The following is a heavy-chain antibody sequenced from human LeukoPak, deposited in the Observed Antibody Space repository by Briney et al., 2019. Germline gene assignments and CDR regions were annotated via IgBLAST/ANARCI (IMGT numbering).Heavy chain of an antibody. CDR1: GFTVSSNY. D-gene: IGHD3-10*01. CDR2: IYSGGST. CDR3: ARDPHYGSGSYW. Sequence: PGGSLRLSCAASGFTVSSNYMSWVRQAAGKGLEWVSVIYSGGSTYYADSVKGRFTISRDNSKNTLYLQMNSLRAEDTAVYYCARDPHYGSGSYWWGQGPLVTVSS. V-gene: IGHV3-53*01. J-gene: IGHJ4*02.